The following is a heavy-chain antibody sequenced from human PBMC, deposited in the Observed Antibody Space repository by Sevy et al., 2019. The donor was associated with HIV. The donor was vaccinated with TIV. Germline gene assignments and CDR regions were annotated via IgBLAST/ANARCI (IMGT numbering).Heavy chain of an antibody. CDR3: ARVIVVVPAAYDAFDI. D-gene: IGHD2-2*01. CDR2: ISYDGSNK. Sequence: GGSLRLSCAASGFSFSSYAMHWVSQAPGKGLEWVAVISYDGSNKYYADSVKGRFTISRDNSKNTLYLQMNSLRAEDTAVYYCARVIVVVPAAYDAFDIWGQGTMVTVSS. J-gene: IGHJ3*02. CDR1: GFSFSSYA. V-gene: IGHV3-30*04.